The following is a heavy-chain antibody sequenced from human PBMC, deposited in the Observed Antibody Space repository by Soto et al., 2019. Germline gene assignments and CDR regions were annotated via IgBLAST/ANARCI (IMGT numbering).Heavy chain of an antibody. D-gene: IGHD3-22*01. J-gene: IGHJ4*02. CDR1: GFTFSSYG. Sequence: GGSLRLSCAAYGFTFSSYGMHWVRQAPGKGLEWVAVIWYDGSNKYYADSVKGRFTISRDNSKNTLYLQMNSLRAGDTAVYYCARGTYYYDSSGYPSFGYWGQGTLVTVSS. CDR2: IWYDGSNK. V-gene: IGHV3-33*01. CDR3: ARGTYYYDSSGYPSFGY.